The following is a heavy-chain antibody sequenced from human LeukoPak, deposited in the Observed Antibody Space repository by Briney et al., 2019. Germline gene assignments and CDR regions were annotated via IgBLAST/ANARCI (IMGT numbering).Heavy chain of an antibody. CDR3: ARDYGSGSYLVLDY. CDR1: GGSISSYY. J-gene: IGHJ4*02. D-gene: IGHD3-10*01. Sequence: SETLSLTCTASGGSISSYYWSWIRQPAGKGLEWIGRIYTSGSTNYNPSLKSRVTMSVDTSKNQFSLKLSSVTAADTAVYYCARDYGSGSYLVLDYWGQGTLVTVSS. CDR2: IYTSGST. V-gene: IGHV4-4*07.